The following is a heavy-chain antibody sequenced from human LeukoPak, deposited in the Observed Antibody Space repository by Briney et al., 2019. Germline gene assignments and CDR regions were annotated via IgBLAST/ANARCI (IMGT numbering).Heavy chain of an antibody. CDR2: ISYDGSNK. D-gene: IGHD5-24*01. V-gene: IGHV3-30*18. CDR3: AKVGGRKMATINTPFDY. J-gene: IGHJ4*02. CDR1: GFTFSSYG. Sequence: GRSLRLSCAASGFTFSSYGMHWVRQAPGKGLEWVAVISYDGSNKYYADSVKGRFTISRDNSKNTLYLQMNSLRAEDTAVYYRAKVGGRKMATINTPFDYWGQGTLVTVSS.